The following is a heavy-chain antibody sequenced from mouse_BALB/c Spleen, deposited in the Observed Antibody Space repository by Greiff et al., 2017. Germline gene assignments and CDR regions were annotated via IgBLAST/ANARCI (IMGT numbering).Heavy chain of an antibody. CDR3: ARDYYGSSYRYDYAMDY. D-gene: IGHD1-1*01. Sequence: EVMLVESGGGLVQPGGSRKLSCAASGFTFSSFGMHWVRQAPEKGLEWVAYISSGSSTIYYADTVKGRFTISRDNPKNTLFLQMTSLRSEDTAMYYGARDYYGSSYRYDYAMDYWGQGTSVTVSS. CDR1: GFTFSSFG. J-gene: IGHJ4*01. CDR2: ISSGSSTI. V-gene: IGHV5-17*02.